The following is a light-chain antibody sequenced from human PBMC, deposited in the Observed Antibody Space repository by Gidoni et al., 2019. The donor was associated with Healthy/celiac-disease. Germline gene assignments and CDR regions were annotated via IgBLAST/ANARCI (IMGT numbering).Light chain of an antibody. J-gene: IGKJ1*01. CDR3: QQYGSSLWT. Sequence: EIVLTQSPGTLSLSPGERATLSCRASQSVSSSYLAWYQQKPGQAPRLLISGASSRATGIPDRFSGSGSGTDFTLTISRLEPEDFAVYYCQQYGSSLWTFXQXTKVEIK. V-gene: IGKV3-20*01. CDR2: GAS. CDR1: QSVSSSY.